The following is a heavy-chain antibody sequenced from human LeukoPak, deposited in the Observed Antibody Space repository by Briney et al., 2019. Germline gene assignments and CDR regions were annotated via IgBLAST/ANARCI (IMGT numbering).Heavy chain of an antibody. Sequence: PSETLSLTCTVSGGSISSYYWTWIRQPPGEGLEWIGYIHYSGSTNYNPSLKSRVTISVDTSKNQFSLKLTSVTAADTAVYYCARGPAVAGFDYWGQGTLVTVSS. CDR1: GGSISSYY. J-gene: IGHJ4*02. CDR2: IHYSGST. V-gene: IGHV4-59*12. D-gene: IGHD6-19*01. CDR3: ARGPAVAGFDY.